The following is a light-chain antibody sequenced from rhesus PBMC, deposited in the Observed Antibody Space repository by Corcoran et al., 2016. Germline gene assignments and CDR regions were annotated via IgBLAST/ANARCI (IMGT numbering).Light chain of an antibody. J-gene: IGKJ2*01. CDR1: QGINSH. CDR3: QQRNGFPFS. CDR2: DAS. V-gene: IGKV1-38*01. Sequence: DIQLTQSPSSLSASVGDRVTITCRASQGINSHLAWYQQKSGKAPNILIYDASNLQSGVPSRFSGSGSGTEFTLAISSLQPEDFATYYCQQRNGFPFSFGPGTKVEIK.